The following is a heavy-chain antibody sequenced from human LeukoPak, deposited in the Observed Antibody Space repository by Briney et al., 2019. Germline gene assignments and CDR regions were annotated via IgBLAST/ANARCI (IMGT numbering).Heavy chain of an antibody. Sequence: GGSLRLSCAASGFTFSSYEMNWVRQAPGKGLEWVSYISSSGSTIYYADSVKGRFTISRDNAKNSLYLQMNSLRAEDTAVYYCARATFPYGSVYYYYGMDVWGEGTTVTVSS. CDR2: ISSSGSTI. V-gene: IGHV3-48*03. D-gene: IGHD3-10*01. J-gene: IGHJ6*04. CDR1: GFTFSSYE. CDR3: ARATFPYGSVYYYYGMDV.